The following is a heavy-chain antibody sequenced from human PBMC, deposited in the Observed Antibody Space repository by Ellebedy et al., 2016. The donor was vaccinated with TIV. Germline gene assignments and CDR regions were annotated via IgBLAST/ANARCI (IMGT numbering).Heavy chain of an antibody. J-gene: IGHJ3*02. Sequence: AASVKVSCKDSGYTFTSYAMHWARQAPGQRLEWMGWNNARNGNTKYSQNFQGRVTITWDTSASTADMELSSLRSEDTAVYYCATEQKCGGDCLWPDAFDIWGQGTMVTVSS. CDR2: NNARNGNT. CDR3: ATEQKCGGDCLWPDAFDI. D-gene: IGHD2-21*02. V-gene: IGHV1-3*01. CDR1: GYTFTSYA.